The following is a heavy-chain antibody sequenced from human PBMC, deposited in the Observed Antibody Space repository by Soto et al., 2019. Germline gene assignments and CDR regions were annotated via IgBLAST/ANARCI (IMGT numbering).Heavy chain of an antibody. D-gene: IGHD3-10*01. V-gene: IGHV1-3*01. J-gene: IGHJ4*02. CDR3: ARVPGTMVRGVIILFDY. CDR2: INAGNGNT. CDR1: GYTFTSYA. Sequence: ASVKVSCKASGYTFTSYAMHWVRQAPGQRLEWMGWINAGNGNTKYSQKFQGRVTITRDTSASTAYMEPSSLRSEDTAVYYCARVPGTMVRGVIILFDYWGQGTLVTVSS.